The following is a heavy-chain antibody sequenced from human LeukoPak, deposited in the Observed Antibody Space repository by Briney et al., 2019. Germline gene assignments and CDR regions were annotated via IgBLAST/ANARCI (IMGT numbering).Heavy chain of an antibody. J-gene: IGHJ1*01. CDR2: ISAYNGNT. CDR1: GYTFTSYG. V-gene: IGHV1-18*01. D-gene: IGHD4-23*01. CDR3: ARDKAVTTEVTQHFQH. Sequence: ASVKVSCKASGYTFTSYGISWVRQAPGQGLEWMGWISAYNGNTNYAQKLQGRVTMTTDTSTSTAYMELRSLRSDDTAVYYCARDKAVTTEVTQHFQHWGQGTLVTASS.